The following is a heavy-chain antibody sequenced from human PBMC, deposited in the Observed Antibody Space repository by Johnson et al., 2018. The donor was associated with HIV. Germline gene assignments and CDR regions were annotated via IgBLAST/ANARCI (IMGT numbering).Heavy chain of an antibody. CDR3: TRDQLTGNCAFDV. Sequence: VQLVESGGGLVQSWESLRLSCAASGITVNTNYMSWVRRAPGKGLEWVSRSNSDGSITNYADSVKGRFTISRDKAKNTLHLQMNSLRAEDTAVYYCTRDQLTGNCAFDVWGQGTMCTVSS. V-gene: IGHV3-74*01. CDR2: SNSDGSIT. D-gene: IGHD7-27*01. J-gene: IGHJ3*01. CDR1: GITVNTNY.